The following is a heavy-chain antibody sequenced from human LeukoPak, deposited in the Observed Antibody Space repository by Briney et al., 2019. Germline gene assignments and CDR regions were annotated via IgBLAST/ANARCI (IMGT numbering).Heavy chain of an antibody. CDR3: ARDSEQWSGYYYYGMDV. V-gene: IGHV4-59*01. CDR2: IYYSGST. J-gene: IGHJ6*02. D-gene: IGHD6-19*01. Sequence: SETLSLTCTVSGGSISSYYWSWVRQPPGKGLELIGYIYYSGSTNYNPSLKSRVTISVDTSKNQFSLKLSSVTAADTAVYYCARDSEQWSGYYYYGMDVWGQGTTVTVSS. CDR1: GGSISSYY.